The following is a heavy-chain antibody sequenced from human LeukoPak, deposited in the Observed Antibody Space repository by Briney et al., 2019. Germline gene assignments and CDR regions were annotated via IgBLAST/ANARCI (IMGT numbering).Heavy chain of an antibody. Sequence: ASVKVSCKVSGYTLTELSMHWVRQAPGKGLEWMGGFDPEDDETIYAQKFQGRVTMTEDTSTDTAYMELSSLRSEDTAVYYCATTGYSGYDPLYYFDYWGQGTLVTVSS. CDR2: FDPEDDET. J-gene: IGHJ4*02. CDR1: GYTLTELS. CDR3: ATTGYSGYDPLYYFDY. V-gene: IGHV1-24*01. D-gene: IGHD5-12*01.